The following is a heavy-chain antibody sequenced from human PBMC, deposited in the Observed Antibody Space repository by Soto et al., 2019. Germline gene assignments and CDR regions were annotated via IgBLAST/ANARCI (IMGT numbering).Heavy chain of an antibody. V-gene: IGHV4-30-4*01. CDR3: ARADYYDSSGYYDFDY. J-gene: IGHJ4*02. D-gene: IGHD3-22*01. CDR2: IYYSGST. Sequence: QVQLQESGPGLVKPSQTLSLTCTVSGGSISSGDYYWSWIRQTPGKGLEWIGYIYYSGSTYYNPSLKSRVTISGDTSKNQFSLKLSSVTAADTAVYYCARADYYDSSGYYDFDYWGQGTLVTVSS. CDR1: GGSISSGDYY.